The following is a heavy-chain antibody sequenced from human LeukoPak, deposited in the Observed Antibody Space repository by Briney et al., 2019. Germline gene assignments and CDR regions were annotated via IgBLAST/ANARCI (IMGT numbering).Heavy chain of an antibody. CDR2: ISGSGGST. Sequence: PGGSLRLSCAASGFTFSSYGMSWVRQAPGKGLEWVSAISGSGGSTYYADSVKGRFTISRDNSKNTLYLQMNSLRAEDTAVYYCAKDRTMVRGVPISYYFDYWGQGTLVTVSS. J-gene: IGHJ4*02. D-gene: IGHD3-10*01. CDR3: AKDRTMVRGVPISYYFDY. V-gene: IGHV3-23*01. CDR1: GFTFSSYG.